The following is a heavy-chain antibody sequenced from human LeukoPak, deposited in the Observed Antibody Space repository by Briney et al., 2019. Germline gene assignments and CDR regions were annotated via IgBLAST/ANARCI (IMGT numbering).Heavy chain of an antibody. CDR1: GFTFSIYA. CDR2: ISGSGGST. D-gene: IGHD3-10*01. Sequence: GGSLRLSCAASGFTFSIYAMSWVRQAPGKGLEWVSAISGSGGSTYYADSVKGRFTISRDNSKNTLYLQMNSLRAEDTAVYYCAKADLWFGELLAPLGDYWGQGTLVTVSS. J-gene: IGHJ4*02. CDR3: AKADLWFGELLAPLGDY. V-gene: IGHV3-23*01.